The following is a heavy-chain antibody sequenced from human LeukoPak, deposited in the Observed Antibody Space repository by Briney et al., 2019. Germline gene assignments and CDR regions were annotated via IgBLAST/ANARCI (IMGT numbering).Heavy chain of an antibody. CDR1: GGTFTTYA. J-gene: IGHJ6*02. CDR3: ARSNTYISGMDV. CDR2: IIPIVGIA. Sequence: SVKVSCKASGGTFTTYAITWVRQAPGQGLEWMGRIIPIVGIAYYAQKFQGRVTITADKSTSTAYMALTSLRSEDTAVYYCARSNTYISGMDVWGQGTTVTVSS. V-gene: IGHV1-69*04. D-gene: IGHD3-9*01.